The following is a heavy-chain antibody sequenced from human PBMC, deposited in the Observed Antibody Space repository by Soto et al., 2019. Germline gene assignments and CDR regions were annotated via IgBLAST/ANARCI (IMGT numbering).Heavy chain of an antibody. Sequence: GQGLEWMGWISAYNGNTNYAQKLQGRVTMTTDTSTRTAYMELRSLRSDDTAVYYCARAKNIAARPIDGMDVWGQGTTVTVSS. CDR2: ISAYNGNT. V-gene: IGHV1-18*01. D-gene: IGHD6-6*01. J-gene: IGHJ6*02. CDR3: ARAKNIAARPIDGMDV.